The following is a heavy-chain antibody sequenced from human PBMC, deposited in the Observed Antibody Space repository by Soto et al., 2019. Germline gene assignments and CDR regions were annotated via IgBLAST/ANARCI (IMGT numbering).Heavy chain of an antibody. D-gene: IGHD2-2*02. CDR3: AKGRAGDVHRAPYLPVYFFDS. J-gene: IGHJ4*02. V-gene: IGHV3-23*01. CDR1: GVTSSNYA. CDR2: ISGTGDRA. Sequence: GGSLRLSCVVSGVTSSNYAMSWVRQAPGKGLEWVALISGTGDRAHYSESVKGRFSMSRDNSKNTIYLQLSSLRVEDTAVYFCAKGRAGDVHRAPYLPVYFFDSWGQGTQVTVSS.